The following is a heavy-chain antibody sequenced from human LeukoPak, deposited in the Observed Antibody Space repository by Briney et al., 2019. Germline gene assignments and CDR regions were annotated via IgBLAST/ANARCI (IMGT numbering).Heavy chain of an antibody. V-gene: IGHV3-33*08. Sequence: RPGGSLRLSCSASGFSFSNYAMHWVRQAPGKGLEWVAVIWYDGSNKYYADSVKGRFTISRDNSKNTLYLQMNSLRAEDTAVYYCARDPANSGSYLDYWGQGTLVTVPS. D-gene: IGHD1-26*01. J-gene: IGHJ4*02. CDR3: ARDPANSGSYLDY. CDR2: IWYDGSNK. CDR1: GFSFSNYA.